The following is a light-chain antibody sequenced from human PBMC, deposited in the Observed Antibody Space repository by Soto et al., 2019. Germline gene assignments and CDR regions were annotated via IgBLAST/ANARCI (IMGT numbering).Light chain of an antibody. Sequence: EIVLTQSPGTLSLSPGERATLSCRARQSVSSSLAWYQQRPGQAPRLLISGASSRATGIPDRFSGSGSGTDFTLTISRLEPEDFALYYCQHYAHNSPITFGQGTRLEIK. CDR1: QSVSSS. CDR2: GAS. J-gene: IGKJ5*01. V-gene: IGKV3-20*01. CDR3: QHYAHNSPIT.